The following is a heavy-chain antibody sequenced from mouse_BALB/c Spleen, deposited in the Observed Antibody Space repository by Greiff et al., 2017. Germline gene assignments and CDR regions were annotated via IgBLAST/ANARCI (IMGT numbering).Heavy chain of an antibody. CDR2: IWAGGST. J-gene: IGHJ1*01. V-gene: IGHV2-9*02. CDR3: AREGAYWYFDV. CDR1: GFSLTSYG. Sequence: VQLQESGPGLVAPSQSLSITCTVSGFSLTSYGVHWVRQPPGKGLEWLGVIWAGGSTDYNSALKSRLSISKDNSKSQVFLKMNSLQTDDTARYYCAREGAYWYFDVWGAGTTVTVSS.